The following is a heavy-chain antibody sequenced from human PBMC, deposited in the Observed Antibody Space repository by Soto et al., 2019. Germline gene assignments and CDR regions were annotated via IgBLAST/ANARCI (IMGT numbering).Heavy chain of an antibody. CDR1: GGSFSGYY. CDR2: IDHSGYT. V-gene: IGHV4-34*01. Sequence: SETLSLTCAVYGGSFSGYYWNWIRQPPGKGLEWIGEIDHSGYTNYNPSLKSRVTISVDTSKNQFSLRLTSVTAADTAVYYCARVRDWFDPWGQGTLVTVYS. CDR3: ARVRDWFDP. J-gene: IGHJ5*02. D-gene: IGHD3-3*01.